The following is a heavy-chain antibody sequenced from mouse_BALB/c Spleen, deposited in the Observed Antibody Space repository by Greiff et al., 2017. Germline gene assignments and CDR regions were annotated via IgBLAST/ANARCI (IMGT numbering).Heavy chain of an antibody. Sequence: EVQLQQSGPELVKPGASVKISCKASGYSFTGYFMNWVMQSHGKSLEWIGRINPYNGDTFYNQKFKGKATLTVDKSSSTAHMELRSLASEDSAVYYCARGLLYAMDYWGQGTSVTVSS. CDR3: ARGLLYAMDY. CDR1: GYSFTGYF. D-gene: IGHD3-1*01. V-gene: IGHV1-20*02. J-gene: IGHJ4*01. CDR2: INPYNGDT.